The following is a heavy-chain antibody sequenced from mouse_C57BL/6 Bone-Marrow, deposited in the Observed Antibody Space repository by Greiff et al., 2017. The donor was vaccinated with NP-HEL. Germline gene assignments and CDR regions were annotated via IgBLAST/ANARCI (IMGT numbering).Heavy chain of an antibody. J-gene: IGHJ1*03. V-gene: IGHV1-82*01. CDR1: GYAFSSSW. CDR2: IYPGDGDT. D-gene: IGHD1-1*01. CDR3: ARNREITTVAPGYWYFDV. Sequence: QLQQSGPELVKPGASVKISCKASGYAFSSSWMNWVKQRPGKGLEWIGRIYPGDGDTNYNGKFKGKSTLTADKSSSTAYMQLSSLTSEDSAVYFCARNREITTVAPGYWYFDVWGTGTTVTVSS.